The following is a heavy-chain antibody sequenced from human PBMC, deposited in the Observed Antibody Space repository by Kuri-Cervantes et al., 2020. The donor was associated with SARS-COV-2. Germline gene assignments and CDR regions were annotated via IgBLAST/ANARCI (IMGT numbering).Heavy chain of an antibody. V-gene: IGHV3-48*01. CDR3: ARGFSGYSYGDAFDI. D-gene: IGHD5-18*01. CDR2: ISSSSNTI. Sequence: GGSLRLSCAASGFTFSSFGMSWVRQAPGKGLEWVSYISSSSNTIYYADSVKGRSTISKDNAKNSLYLQMNSLRAEDTAVHYCARGFSGYSYGDAFDIWGQGTMVTVSS. J-gene: IGHJ3*02. CDR1: GFTFSSFG.